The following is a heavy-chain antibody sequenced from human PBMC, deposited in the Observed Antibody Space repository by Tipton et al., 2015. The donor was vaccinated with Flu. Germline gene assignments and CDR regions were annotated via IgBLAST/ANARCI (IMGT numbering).Heavy chain of an antibody. CDR1: GGSISSSSYY. D-gene: IGHD3-22*01. J-gene: IGHJ4*02. Sequence: TLSLTCTVSGGSISSSSYYWGWIRQPPGKGLEWIGSIYYSGSTYYNPSLKSRLTISLDTPKNHFSLRLSSVTAADTAVYYCATRRDYYDSSEFDYWGQGALVTVSS. CDR3: ATRRDYYDSSEFDY. V-gene: IGHV4-39*07. CDR2: IYYSGST.